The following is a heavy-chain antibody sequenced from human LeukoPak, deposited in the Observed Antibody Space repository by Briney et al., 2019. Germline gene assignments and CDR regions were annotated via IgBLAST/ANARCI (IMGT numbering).Heavy chain of an antibody. J-gene: IGHJ4*02. CDR3: AKSPVSSCRGSFCYPFDY. Sequence: GGSLRLSCAASGFTFSSYGMSWVRQAPGKGLEWVSAISGSDDGTYYADSVKGRFTISRDNSRNTLYLQMNTLRAEDTAVYFCAKSPVSSCRGSFCYPFDYWGQGNLVTVSS. CDR2: ISGSDDGT. CDR1: GFTFSSYG. D-gene: IGHD2-15*01. V-gene: IGHV3-23*01.